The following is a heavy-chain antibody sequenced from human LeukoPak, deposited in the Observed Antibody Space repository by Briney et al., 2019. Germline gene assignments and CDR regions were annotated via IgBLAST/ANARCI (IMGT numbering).Heavy chain of an antibody. CDR1: GGSISSSSYS. V-gene: IGHV4-39*01. Sequence: SETPSLTCTVSGGSISSSSYSWGWIRQPPGKGLEWIGSIYYSGSTYYNPSLKSRVTISVDTSKNQFSLKLSSVTAADTAVYYCARRPAGGADYWGQGTLVTVSS. J-gene: IGHJ4*02. CDR2: IYYSGST. D-gene: IGHD3-16*01. CDR3: ARRPAGGADY.